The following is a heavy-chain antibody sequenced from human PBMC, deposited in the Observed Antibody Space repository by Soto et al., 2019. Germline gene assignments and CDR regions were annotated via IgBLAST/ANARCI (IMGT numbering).Heavy chain of an antibody. D-gene: IGHD2-2*01. V-gene: IGHV1-2*04. CDR2: INPNSGGT. CDR1: GYTFTGYY. CDR3: ARTNERVVPAAHNYYYYGMDV. J-gene: IGHJ6*02. Sequence: GASVKVCCKASGYTFTGYYMHWVRQAPGQGLEWMGWINPNSGGTNYAQKFQGWVTMTRDTSISTAYMELSRLRSDDTAVYYCARTNERVVPAAHNYYYYGMDVWGQGTTVTSP.